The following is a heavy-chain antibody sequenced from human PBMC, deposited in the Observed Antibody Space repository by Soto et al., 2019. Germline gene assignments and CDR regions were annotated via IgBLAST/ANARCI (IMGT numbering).Heavy chain of an antibody. J-gene: IGHJ6*02. V-gene: IGHV1-69*13. CDR2: IIPIFGTA. Sequence: ASVKVSCKASGGTFSSYAISWVRQAPGQRLEWMGGIIPIFGTANYAQKFQGRVTITADESTSTAYMELSSLRSEDTAVYYCAREGVAGTAEYYYYYYGMDVWGQGTTVTVSS. D-gene: IGHD6-19*01. CDR1: GGTFSSYA. CDR3: AREGVAGTAEYYYYYYGMDV.